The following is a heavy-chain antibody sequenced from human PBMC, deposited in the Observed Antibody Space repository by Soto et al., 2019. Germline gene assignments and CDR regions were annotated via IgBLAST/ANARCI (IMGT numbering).Heavy chain of an antibody. CDR1: GFIFSDYA. J-gene: IGHJ5*02. CDR3: AKEGSQTISGSNLNS. Sequence: QVQLVESGGGVVRPGRSLRLSCSASGFIFSDYAMHWVRQAPGKGMEWVAVILFDGNKKYYADSVKGRFTISRDNSKNTLYLQMNSLRAEDTAVYYCAKEGSQTISGSNLNSWGQGSLVTVSA. D-gene: IGHD1-26*01. V-gene: IGHV3-30*18. CDR2: ILFDGNKK.